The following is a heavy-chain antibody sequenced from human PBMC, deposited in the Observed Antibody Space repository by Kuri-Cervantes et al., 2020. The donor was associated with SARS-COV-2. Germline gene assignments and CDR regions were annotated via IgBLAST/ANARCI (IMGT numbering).Heavy chain of an antibody. D-gene: IGHD4-11*01. CDR3: ARLPTVTTPYYYYCYMDV. Sequence: GESLKISCAASGFTFSSYAMNWVRQAPGKGLEWVSSISSSSSSIYYADSVKGRFTISRDNAKNSLSLQMNSLRAEDTAVYYCARLPTVTTPYYYYCYMDVWGKGTTVTVSS. CDR1: GFTFSSYA. V-gene: IGHV3-21*01. J-gene: IGHJ6*03. CDR2: ISSSSSSI.